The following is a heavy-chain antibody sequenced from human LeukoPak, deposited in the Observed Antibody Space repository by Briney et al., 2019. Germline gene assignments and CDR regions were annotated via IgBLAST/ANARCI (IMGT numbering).Heavy chain of an antibody. Sequence: PGGSLRLSCAASGFTFSDYYMSWIRQAPGKGLEWVSYISSSGSTIYYADSVKGRFAISRDNAKNSLYLQMNSLRAEDTAVYYCARVYDWNDVGFDYWGQGTLVTVSS. CDR1: GFTFSDYY. D-gene: IGHD1-20*01. CDR2: ISSSGSTI. CDR3: ARVYDWNDVGFDY. V-gene: IGHV3-11*01. J-gene: IGHJ4*02.